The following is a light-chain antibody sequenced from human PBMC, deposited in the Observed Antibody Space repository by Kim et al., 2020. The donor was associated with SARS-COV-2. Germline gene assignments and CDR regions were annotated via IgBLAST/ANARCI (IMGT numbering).Light chain of an antibody. CDR3: SSYTSSSTLE. CDR1: SSDVGGYNY. CDR2: DVS. Sequence: GQSITLSCTGTSSDVGGYNYVSWYQQHPGKAPKLMIYDVSNRPSGVSNRFSGSKSGNTASLTISGLQAEDEADYYCSSYTSSSTLEIGGGTQLTVL. V-gene: IGLV2-14*03. J-gene: IGLJ2*01.